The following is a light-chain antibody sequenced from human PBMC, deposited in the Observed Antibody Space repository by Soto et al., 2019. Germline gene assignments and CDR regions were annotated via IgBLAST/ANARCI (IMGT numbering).Light chain of an antibody. CDR2: GAS. CDR3: QQYGSSPWT. CDR1: QSISSN. J-gene: IGKJ1*01. V-gene: IGKV3-20*01. Sequence: EIGMKLSPATLSVSPGERATLSCRASQSISSNLVWYQQKAGQAPRLLIYGASTRATGIPDRFSGSGSGTDFTLTISRLEPEDFAVYYCQQYGSSPWTFCQGTKVDIK.